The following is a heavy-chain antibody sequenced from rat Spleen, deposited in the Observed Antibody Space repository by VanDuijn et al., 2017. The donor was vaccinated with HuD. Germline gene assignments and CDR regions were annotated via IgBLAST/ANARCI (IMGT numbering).Heavy chain of an antibody. CDR2: IIYDGTAT. CDR3: TRYSGDAYYYVMDA. J-gene: IGHJ4*01. Sequence: EVQLVESGGGLVQPGRSLKFSCAASGFTFSDYNMAWVRQAPKKGLEWVATIIYDGTATYYRDSVKGRFTLSRDNAKSTLYLQMGSLRSEDTATYYCTRYSGDAYYYVMDAWGQGASVTVSS. V-gene: IGHV5S10*01. CDR1: GFTFSDYN. D-gene: IGHD1-1*01.